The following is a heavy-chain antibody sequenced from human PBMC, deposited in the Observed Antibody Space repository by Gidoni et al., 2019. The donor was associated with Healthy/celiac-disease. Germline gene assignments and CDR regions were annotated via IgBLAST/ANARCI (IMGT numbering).Heavy chain of an antibody. Sequence: QVQLVESGGGVVQPGRSLRLSCAASGFTFSSYGMHWVRQAPGKGLEWVAVIWYDGSNKYYADSVKGRFTISRDNSKNTLYLQMNSLRAEDTAVYYCARSSSWGTVGWFDPWGQGTLVTVSS. J-gene: IGHJ5*02. CDR3: ARSSSWGTVGWFDP. D-gene: IGHD2-2*01. CDR2: IWYDGSNK. CDR1: GFTFSSYG. V-gene: IGHV3-33*01.